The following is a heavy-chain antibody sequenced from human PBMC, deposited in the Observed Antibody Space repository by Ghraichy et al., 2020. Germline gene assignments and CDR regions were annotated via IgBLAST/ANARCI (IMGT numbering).Heavy chain of an antibody. D-gene: IGHD3-9*01. CDR3: ARPPSHYYYGMDV. CDR1: GGSVSSYSSY. V-gene: IGHV4-39*01. CDR2: LYYSGTT. J-gene: IGHJ6*02. Sequence: SETLSLTYTVSGGSVSSYSSYWVWIRQPPGKGLEWIGSLYYSGTTFYTPSLKSRVTIFVDASKNQFSLKLSSVTAADTAVYYCARPPSHYYYGMDVWGQGTAVTVSS.